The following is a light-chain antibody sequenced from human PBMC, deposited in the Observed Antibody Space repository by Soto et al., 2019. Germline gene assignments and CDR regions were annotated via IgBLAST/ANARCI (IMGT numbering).Light chain of an antibody. V-gene: IGKV1-6*01. CDR1: QAIRND. J-gene: IGKJ1*01. Sequence: AIQMTQSPSSLSASVGDRVTITCRASQAIRNDLGWYQQKPGKAPNLLIFGASNLQAGVPVRFSASGPGTNFTLTISNLQPEDFASYYCLQDYTYPWTFGQGTKVDIK. CDR3: LQDYTYPWT. CDR2: GAS.